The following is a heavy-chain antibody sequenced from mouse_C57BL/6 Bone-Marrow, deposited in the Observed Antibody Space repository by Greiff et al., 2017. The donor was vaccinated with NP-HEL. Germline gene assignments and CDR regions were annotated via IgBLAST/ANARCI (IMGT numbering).Heavy chain of an antibody. D-gene: IGHD2-2*01. CDR3: TRWLRRIEYYAMDY. CDR1: GYTFTSYW. CDR2: IYPGNSDT. Sequence: EVQLQQSGTVLARPGASVKMSCKTSGYTFTSYWMHWVKQRPGQGLEWIGAIYPGNSDTSYNQKFKGKTKLTAVTSASTAYMELSSLTNEDSAVYYCTRWLRRIEYYAMDYWGQGTSVTVSS. J-gene: IGHJ4*01. V-gene: IGHV1-5*01.